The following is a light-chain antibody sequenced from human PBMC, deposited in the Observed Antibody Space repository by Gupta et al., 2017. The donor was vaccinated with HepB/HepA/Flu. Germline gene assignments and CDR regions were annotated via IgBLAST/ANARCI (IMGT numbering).Light chain of an antibody. J-gene: IGLJ2*01. V-gene: IGLV2-14*03. CDR2: DVS. CDR1: SSDVGGYNY. CDR3: SSYSSSGTLRV. Sequence: QSALTQPASVSGSPGQSITISCTGTSSDVGGYNYVSWFQQHPGKAPKLVIYDVSNRPSGVSNRFSGSKSGNTASLTISGLQSEDEADYYCSSYSSSGTLRVFGGGTKLTV.